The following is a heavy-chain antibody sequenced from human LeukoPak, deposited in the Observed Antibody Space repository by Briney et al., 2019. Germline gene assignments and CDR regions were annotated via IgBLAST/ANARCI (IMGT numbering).Heavy chain of an antibody. CDR3: TRDRFYVWFDP. Sequence: TGGSLRLSCAASGFTFSDYNMNWVRQAPGKGLEWVSSITTTSSYIFYADSMKGRFTISRDNAKNSLFLQMNSLRAEDTAVYYCTRDRFYVWFDPWGQGTLVTVSS. D-gene: IGHD3-16*01. CDR2: ITTTSSYI. CDR1: GFTFSDYN. V-gene: IGHV3-21*03. J-gene: IGHJ5*02.